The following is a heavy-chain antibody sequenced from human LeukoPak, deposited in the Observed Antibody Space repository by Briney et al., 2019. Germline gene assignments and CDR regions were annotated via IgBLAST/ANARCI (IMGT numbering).Heavy chain of an antibody. CDR3: ARAEYSANYYMDV. CDR1: GYTFTGYY. V-gene: IGHV1-2*06. CDR2: INPNSGGT. D-gene: IGHD5-12*01. Sequence: ASVKVSCKASGYTFTGYYMHWVRQAPGQGLEWMGRINPNSGGTNYAQKFQGRVTITTDESTSTAYMELSSLRSEDTAVYYCARAEYSANYYMDVWGKGTTVTVSS. J-gene: IGHJ6*03.